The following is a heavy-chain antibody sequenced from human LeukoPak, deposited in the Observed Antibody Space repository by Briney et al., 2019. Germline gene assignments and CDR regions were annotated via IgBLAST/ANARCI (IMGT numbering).Heavy chain of an antibody. CDR2: IRPEGSEK. D-gene: IGHD3-10*01. CDR1: GFTFSGYW. V-gene: IGHV3-7*05. J-gene: IGHJ4*02. CDR3: ARIGGWFGNDY. Sequence: GGSLRLSCAASGFTFSGYWMSWVRQAPGKGLEWLANIRPEGSEKYYVDSVKGRFTISRDNAENSLYLQMNSLRAEDTAVYYCARIGGWFGNDYWGQGTLVTVSS.